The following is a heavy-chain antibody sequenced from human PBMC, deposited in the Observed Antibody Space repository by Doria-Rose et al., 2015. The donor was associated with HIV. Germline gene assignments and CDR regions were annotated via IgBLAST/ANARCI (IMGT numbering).Heavy chain of an antibody. D-gene: IGHD6-13*01. CDR1: GVSLSSPGMG. J-gene: IGHJ4*02. Sequence: QVTLKESGPVLVKPTETLTLTCTVSGVSLSSPGMGVSWIRQPPGKALEWLANIFSDDERSYRASLKSRLTISSDTSECQVVLTMTDMDPVDTATYYCARIKSSRWYHKYYFDFWGQGTLVIVSA. CDR2: IFSDDER. V-gene: IGHV2-26*01. CDR3: ARIKSSRWYHKYYFDF.